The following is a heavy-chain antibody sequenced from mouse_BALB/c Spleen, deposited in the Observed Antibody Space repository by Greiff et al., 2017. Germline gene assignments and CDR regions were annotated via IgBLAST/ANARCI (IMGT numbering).Heavy chain of an antibody. CDR1: GYTFTSYW. D-gene: IGHD2-1*01. J-gene: IGHJ4*01. Sequence: QVHVKQPGAELVKPGASVKMSCKASGYTFTSYWMHWVKQRPGQGLEWIGVIDPSDSYTSYNQKFKGKATLTVDTSSSTAYMQLSSLTSEDSAVYYCTRDGNYGYYAMDYWGQGTSVTVSS. CDR3: TRDGNYGYYAMDY. CDR2: IDPSDSYT. V-gene: IGHV1S127*01.